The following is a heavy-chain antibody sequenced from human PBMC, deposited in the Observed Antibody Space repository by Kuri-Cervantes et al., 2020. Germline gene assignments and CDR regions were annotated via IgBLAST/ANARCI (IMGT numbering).Heavy chain of an antibody. V-gene: IGHV4-34*01. Sequence: ESLKISCAVYGGSFSGYYWSWIRQPPGKGLEWIGEVNHSGSTNYNPSLKSRVTISEDTSKNQFSLKLSSVTAADTAVYYCARGLSSYDSSGYPNTYYYYMDVWGKGTTVTVSS. J-gene: IGHJ6*03. D-gene: IGHD3-22*01. CDR3: ARGLSSYDSSGYPNTYYYYMDV. CDR2: VNHSGST. CDR1: GGSFSGYY.